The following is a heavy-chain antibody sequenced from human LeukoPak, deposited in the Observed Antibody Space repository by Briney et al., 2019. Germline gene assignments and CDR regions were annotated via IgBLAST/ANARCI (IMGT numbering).Heavy chain of an antibody. CDR2: MSYDGFSK. D-gene: IGHD3-22*01. Sequence: PGGSLRLSCVASGLAFSNSIMHWVRQAPGKGLEWVSAMSYDGFSKYYADSMKGRLTISRDDSKNTVYLQMKSLRPEDTAVYYCAREGHNSCYCGTFDVWGQGTTVAVS. J-gene: IGHJ3*01. CDR3: AREGHNSCYCGTFDV. V-gene: IGHV3-30*04. CDR1: GLAFSNSI.